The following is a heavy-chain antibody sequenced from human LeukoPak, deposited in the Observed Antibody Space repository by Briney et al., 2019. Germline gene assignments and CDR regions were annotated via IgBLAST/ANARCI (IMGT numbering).Heavy chain of an antibody. CDR3: ARGFSYGSGSYFYVV. D-gene: IGHD3-10*01. CDR1: GGSISSGDYY. J-gene: IGHJ4*02. V-gene: IGHV4-30-4*01. CDR2: IHYSGST. Sequence: SQTLSLTCTVSGGSISSGDYYWSWIRQPPGKGLEWIGYIHYSGSTYYNPSLKSRVTISVDTSKNQFSLKLSSVTAADTAVYYCARGFSYGSGSYFYVVWGQGTLVTVSS.